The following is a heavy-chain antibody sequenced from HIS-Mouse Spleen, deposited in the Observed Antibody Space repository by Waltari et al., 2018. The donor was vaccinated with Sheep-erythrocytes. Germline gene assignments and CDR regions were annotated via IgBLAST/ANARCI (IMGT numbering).Heavy chain of an antibody. J-gene: IGHJ4*02. V-gene: IGHV1-2*02. CDR1: GYTFTGYY. CDR2: INPKSGGT. D-gene: IGHD3-10*01. Sequence: QVQLVQSGAEVKKPGASVKVSCKASGYTFTGYYMHWVRQAPGQGLEWMGWINPKSGGTNYAQKFQGRVTMTRDTSISTAYRELSRLRSDDTAVYYCASGVIPYGSGSYFLDYWGQGTLVTVSS. CDR3: ASGVIPYGSGSYFLDY.